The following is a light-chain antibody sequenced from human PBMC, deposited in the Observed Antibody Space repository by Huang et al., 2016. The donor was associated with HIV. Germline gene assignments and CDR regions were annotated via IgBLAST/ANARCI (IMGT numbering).Light chain of an antibody. J-gene: IGKJ2*01. CDR3: QQYDNLHT. Sequence: DIQLTQSPSSLSASVGDRVTITCQASQDISNYLNWYQQKPGKAPKLLIYDASNLETGVQSRFSGSRAGTHFTFTINNLQPEDMATYYCQQYDNLHTFGQGTKLEIK. CDR2: DAS. V-gene: IGKV1-33*01. CDR1: QDISNY.